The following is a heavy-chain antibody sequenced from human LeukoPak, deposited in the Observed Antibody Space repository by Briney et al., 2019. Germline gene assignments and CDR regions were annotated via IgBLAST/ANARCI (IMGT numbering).Heavy chain of an antibody. J-gene: IGHJ6*02. D-gene: IGHD5-12*01. V-gene: IGHV3-53*04. CDR1: GFTVSSNY. CDR3: ARGFVGGYDFYYYYGMDV. Sequence: GGSLRLSCAASGFTVSSNYMSWVRRAPGKGLEWVSVIYSGGSTYYADSVKGRFPISRHNSKNTLYLQMNSLRAEDTAVYYCARGFVGGYDFYYYYGMDVWGQGTTVTVSS. CDR2: IYSGGST.